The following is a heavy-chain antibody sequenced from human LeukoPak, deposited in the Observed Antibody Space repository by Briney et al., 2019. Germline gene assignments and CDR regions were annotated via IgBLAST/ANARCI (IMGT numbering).Heavy chain of an antibody. CDR3: ARDRWGSSWYNYYYYYGMDV. J-gene: IGHJ6*02. V-gene: IGHV4-59*12. CDR2: ISHSGST. Sequence: SETLSLTCTVSGGSISNYYWSWIRQPPGKGLEWIGYISHSGSTNYSPSLKSRVTISLDTSKNQFSLKLSSVTAADTAVYYCARDRWGSSWYNYYYYYGMDVWGQGTTVTVSS. CDR1: GGSISNYY. D-gene: IGHD6-13*01.